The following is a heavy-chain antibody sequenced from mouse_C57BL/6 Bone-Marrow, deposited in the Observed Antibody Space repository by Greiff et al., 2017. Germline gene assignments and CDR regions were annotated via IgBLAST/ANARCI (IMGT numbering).Heavy chain of an antibody. CDR2: IYPGDGDT. Sequence: QVQLQQSGPELVKPGASVKISCKASGYAFSSSWMNWVKQRPGKGLEWIGRIYPGDGDTNYTGKFKGKATLTADKSSSTAYMQLSSLTSEDSAVYFCAREGDSSGYGGYFDVWGTGTTVTVSS. CDR3: AREGDSSGYGGYFDV. D-gene: IGHD3-2*02. J-gene: IGHJ1*03. V-gene: IGHV1-82*01. CDR1: GYAFSSSW.